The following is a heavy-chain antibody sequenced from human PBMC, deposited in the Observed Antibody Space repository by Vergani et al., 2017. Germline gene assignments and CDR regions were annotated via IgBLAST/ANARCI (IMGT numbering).Heavy chain of an antibody. CDR2: MYYSGST. Sequence: QLQLQESGPGLVKPSETLSLTCTVSGGSISSSTYYWGWIRQPPGKGLEWIGSMYYSGSTYYNPSLKSRVTISVDTSENQFSLRLRSVTAADTAVYYCARSAYCGGDCYSNYYYYYMDVWGKGTTVTVSS. CDR1: GGSISSSTYY. V-gene: IGHV4-39*07. CDR3: ARSAYCGGDCYSNYYYYYMDV. J-gene: IGHJ6*03. D-gene: IGHD2-21*01.